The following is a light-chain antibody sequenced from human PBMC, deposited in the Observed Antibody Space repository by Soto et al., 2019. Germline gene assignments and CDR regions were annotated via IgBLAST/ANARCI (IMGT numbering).Light chain of an antibody. CDR2: DVS. CDR3: CSYASSTSYV. V-gene: IGLV2-14*01. J-gene: IGLJ1*01. CDR1: SSDVGGYNF. Sequence: QSALTQPASVSGSPGQSITISCTGTSSDVGGYNFVTWYQQHPGEAPKLMIHDVSSRASGVPNRFSGSKSGTTASLTISWLQAEDEADYYCCSYASSTSYVFGTGTRSPS.